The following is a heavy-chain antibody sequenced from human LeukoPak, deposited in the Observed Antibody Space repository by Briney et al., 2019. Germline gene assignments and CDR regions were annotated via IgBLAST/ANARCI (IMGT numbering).Heavy chain of an antibody. CDR1: GFPFSSYW. Sequence: GGSLRLSCAASGFPFSSYWMAWVRQAPGKGLEWVASIKQDGGETFYVDSVKGRFTISRDNAKNSLYLQMDSLRAEDTAIYYCATPTTYYYDSSAFDWGQGTQVTVSS. J-gene: IGHJ4*02. V-gene: IGHV3-7*03. CDR2: IKQDGGET. CDR3: ATPTTYYYDSSAFD. D-gene: IGHD3-22*01.